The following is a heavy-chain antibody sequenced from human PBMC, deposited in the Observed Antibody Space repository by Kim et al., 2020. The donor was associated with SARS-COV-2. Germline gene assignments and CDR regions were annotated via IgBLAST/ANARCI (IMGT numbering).Heavy chain of an antibody. CDR2: IIPIFGTA. Sequence: SVKVSCKASGGTFSSYALSWVRQAPGQGLEWMGGIIPIFGTANYAQKFQGRVTITADESTSTAYMELSSLRSEDTAVYYCARDSGLAAAGRWGYFDYWGQGTLVTVSS. CDR3: ARDSGLAAAGRWGYFDY. V-gene: IGHV1-69*13. J-gene: IGHJ4*02. D-gene: IGHD6-13*01. CDR1: GGTFSSYA.